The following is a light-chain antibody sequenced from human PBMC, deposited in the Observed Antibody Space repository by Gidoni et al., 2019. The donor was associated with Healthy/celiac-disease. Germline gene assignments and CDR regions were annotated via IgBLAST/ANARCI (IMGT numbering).Light chain of an antibody. CDR1: QRVSSY. CDR2: DAS. Sequence: IVLTQSPATLSLSPGERATLSCRASQRVSSYLAWYQQKPGQAPRLLIYDASNRATGIPARFSGSGSGTDFTLTISSLEPEDFAVYYCQQRSNGPLTFGGGTKVEIK. V-gene: IGKV3-11*01. J-gene: IGKJ4*01. CDR3: QQRSNGPLT.